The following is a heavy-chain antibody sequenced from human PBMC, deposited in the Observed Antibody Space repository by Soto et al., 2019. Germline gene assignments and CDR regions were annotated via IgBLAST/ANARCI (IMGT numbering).Heavy chain of an antibody. D-gene: IGHD3-16*02. Sequence: QLQLQESGPGLVKPSETLSLTCTVSGGSISSSSYYWGWIRQPPGKGLEWIGSIYYSGSTYYNPSLKSRVTISVDTSKNQFSLKLSSVTAADTAGYYCARHESADYVWGSYRYSSPLFDYWGQGTLVTVSS. J-gene: IGHJ4*02. CDR3: ARHESADYVWGSYRYSSPLFDY. CDR2: IYYSGST. CDR1: GGSISSSSYY. V-gene: IGHV4-39*01.